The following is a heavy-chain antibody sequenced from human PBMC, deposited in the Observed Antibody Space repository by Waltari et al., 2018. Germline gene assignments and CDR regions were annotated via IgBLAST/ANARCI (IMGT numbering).Heavy chain of an antibody. Sequence: QVHLQQWGAGLLKASETLSLTFAVHGGSFSEYFWMWVRQPPGKGLEWIGEIDHRGGVDYNPSLKSRVTISMDTSKNQFSLRLSSVTAADTALYYCAVWILGTSKGNYWGQGTLVTVSS. J-gene: IGHJ4*02. CDR1: GGSFSEYF. D-gene: IGHD1-26*01. V-gene: IGHV4-34*01. CDR2: IDHRGGV. CDR3: AVWILGTSKGNY.